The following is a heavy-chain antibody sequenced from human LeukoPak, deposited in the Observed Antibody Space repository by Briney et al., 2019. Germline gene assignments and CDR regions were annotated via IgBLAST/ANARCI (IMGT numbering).Heavy chain of an antibody. D-gene: IGHD4-23*01. J-gene: IGHJ3*02. CDR3: ARESNSGAFDI. V-gene: IGHV3-7*01. Sequence: PGGSLRLSCAASGFTFSRYWVSWVRQAPGKGLEWVANIKQDGSEKYYVDSVKGRFTISRDNAKNSLYLQMNSLRAEDTAVYYCARESNSGAFDIWGQGTMVTVSS. CDR1: GFTFSRYW. CDR2: IKQDGSEK.